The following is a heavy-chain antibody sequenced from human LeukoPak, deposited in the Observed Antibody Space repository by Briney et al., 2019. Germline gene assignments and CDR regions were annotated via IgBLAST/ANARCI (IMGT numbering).Heavy chain of an antibody. CDR3: AKQYQLLYPSDFDY. J-gene: IGHJ4*02. D-gene: IGHD2-2*02. CDR2: ISSSGTTI. Sequence: PGGSLRLSCAASGFTFSSYEMNWVRQAPGKGLEWVSYISSSGTTIHYADSVRGRFTISRDNAKNSLYLQMNSLRAEDTAVYYCAKQYQLLYPSDFDYWGQGTLVTVSS. CDR1: GFTFSSYE. V-gene: IGHV3-48*03.